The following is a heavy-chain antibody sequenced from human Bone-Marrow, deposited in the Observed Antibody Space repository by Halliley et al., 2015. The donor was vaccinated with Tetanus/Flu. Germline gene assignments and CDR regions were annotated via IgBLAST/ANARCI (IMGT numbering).Heavy chain of an antibody. CDR3: SRLGYSGNPLID. CDR2: IRSKAKSYAT. Sequence: AASGFTFSGSAMHWVRQASGKGLEWVGRIRSKAKSYATAYAASVTGRFTISRDDSKNTAYLQMNSLKTEDTAVYYCSRLGYSGNPLIDWGQGTLVTVSS. V-gene: IGHV3-73*01. D-gene: IGHD4-4*01. J-gene: IGHJ4*02. CDR1: GFTFSGSA.